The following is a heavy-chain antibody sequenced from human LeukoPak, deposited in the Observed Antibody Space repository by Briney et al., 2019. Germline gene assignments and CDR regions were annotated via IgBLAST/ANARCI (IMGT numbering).Heavy chain of an antibody. D-gene: IGHD3-9*01. V-gene: IGHV3-21*01. CDR2: ISSSSSYI. CDR3: ARDKDILTGSFDY. CDR1: GFTFSSYS. Sequence: GGSLRLSCAASGFTFSSYSMNWVRQAPGKGLEWVSSISSSSSYIYYADSVKGRFTISRDNAKNSLYLQMNSLRAEDTAVYYCARDKDILTGSFDYSSQGTLVTVSS. J-gene: IGHJ4*02.